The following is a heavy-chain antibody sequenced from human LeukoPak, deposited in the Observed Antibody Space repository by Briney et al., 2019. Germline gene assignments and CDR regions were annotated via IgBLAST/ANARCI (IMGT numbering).Heavy chain of an antibody. J-gene: IGHJ4*02. CDR3: ARDPSLTYYYDSSGYYSDY. V-gene: IGHV3-30*19. Sequence: PGRSLRLSCAVSGSTFSSYAMHWVRQAPGKGLEWVAVIIYDGSNKYYAASVKGRFTISRDTSNNRLYLQMISLRAKSTAVYYCARDPSLTYYYDSSGYYSDYWGQGTLVTVSS. CDR2: IIYDGSNK. D-gene: IGHD3-22*01. CDR1: GSTFSSYA.